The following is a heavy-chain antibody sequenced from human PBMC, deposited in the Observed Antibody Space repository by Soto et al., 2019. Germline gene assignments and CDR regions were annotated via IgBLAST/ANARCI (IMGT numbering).Heavy chain of an antibody. V-gene: IGHV4-34*01. D-gene: IGHD4-17*01. J-gene: IGHJ5*02. Sequence: QVQLQQWGAGLLKPSETLSLTCAVYGGSFSGYYWSWIRQPRGKGLEWIGEINHSGSTNYNPSLKSRVTISVDTSKNQFSLKLSSVTAADTAVYYCARWVTVTLGVSWFDPWGQGTLVTVSS. CDR1: GGSFSGYY. CDR3: ARWVTVTLGVSWFDP. CDR2: INHSGST.